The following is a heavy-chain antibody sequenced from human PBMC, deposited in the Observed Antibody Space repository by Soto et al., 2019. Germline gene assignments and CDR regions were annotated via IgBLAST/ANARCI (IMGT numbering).Heavy chain of an antibody. J-gene: IGHJ4*02. Sequence: QITLKESGPTLVKPTQTLTLTCTYSGFSLDTPGVGVGWIRQAPGKALEWLALIYWDDEERYSPSLKTRLALTKNTSKNRVVLTMTMLHPVDRGTYYCARDGGFWNDYYSGGGQGTLFTVSS. D-gene: IGHD2-21*02. CDR1: GFSLDTPGVG. CDR3: ARDGGFWNDYYSG. CDR2: IYWDDEE. V-gene: IGHV2-5*02.